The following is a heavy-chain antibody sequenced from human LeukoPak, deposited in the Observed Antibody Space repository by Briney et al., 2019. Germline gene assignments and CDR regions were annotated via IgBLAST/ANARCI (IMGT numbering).Heavy chain of an antibody. CDR1: GGTFSSYA. CDR2: IIPIFGTA. V-gene: IGHV1-69*05. CDR3: ARATPYSSSWYWAGRTYYYYYYMDV. Sequence: SVKVSCKASGGTFSSYAISWVRQAPGQGLEWMGGIIPIFGTANYAQKFQGRVTITTDESTSTAYMELSSLRSEDTAVYYCARATPYSSSWYWAGRTYYYYYYMDVWGKGATVTVSS. D-gene: IGHD6-13*01. J-gene: IGHJ6*03.